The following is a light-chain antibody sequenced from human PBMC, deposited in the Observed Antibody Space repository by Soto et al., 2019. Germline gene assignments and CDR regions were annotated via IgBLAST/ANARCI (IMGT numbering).Light chain of an antibody. J-gene: IGKJ2*01. CDR1: QGINNY. Sequence: DIQMTQSPYSLSASVGDRVTITGQASQGINNYLNWYQQKPGKAPRLLIYDPSKLEAGVPSRFSGSGSGTDFTFNISSLQPEDFAKYYCHQYDNLPMYPFGQGNKLELK. CDR3: HQYDNLPMYP. V-gene: IGKV1-33*01. CDR2: DPS.